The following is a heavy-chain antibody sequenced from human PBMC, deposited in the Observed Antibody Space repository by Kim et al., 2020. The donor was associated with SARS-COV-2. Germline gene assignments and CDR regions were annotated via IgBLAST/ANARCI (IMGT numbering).Heavy chain of an antibody. D-gene: IGHD3-22*01. J-gene: IGHJ4*02. CDR1: GFTFSSYA. CDR2: ISGSGGST. V-gene: IGHV3-23*01. CDR3: AKDPRLPYYYDSSGYYFKQLNTD. Sequence: GGSLRLSCAASGFTFSSYAMSWVRQAPGKGLEWVSAISGSGGSTYYADSVKGRFTISRDNSKNTLYLQMNSLRAEDTAVYYCAKDPRLPYYYDSSGYYFKQLNTDWGQGTLVTVSS.